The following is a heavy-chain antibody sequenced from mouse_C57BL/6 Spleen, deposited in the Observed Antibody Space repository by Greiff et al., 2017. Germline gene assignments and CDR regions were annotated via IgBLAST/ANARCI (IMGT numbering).Heavy chain of an antibody. Sequence: QVHVKQSGAELVKPGASVKLSCMASGYTFTEYTIHWVKQRSGQGLERIGWFYPGSGSIKYNEKFKDKATLTADKFSSTVYMELSRLTSEDSAVYFCARHGGLGQGYYFDYWGQGTTLTVSS. J-gene: IGHJ2*01. CDR3: ARHGGLGQGYYFDY. V-gene: IGHV1-62-2*01. CDR2: FYPGSGSI. CDR1: GYTFTEYT. D-gene: IGHD3-3*01.